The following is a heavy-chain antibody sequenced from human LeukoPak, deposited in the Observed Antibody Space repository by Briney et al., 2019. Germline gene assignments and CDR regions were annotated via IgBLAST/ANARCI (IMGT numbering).Heavy chain of an antibody. CDR3: ARDQVGELEPNLFDY. J-gene: IGHJ4*02. D-gene: IGHD1-1*01. Sequence: PGGSLRLSCAASGFTFSSYAMHWVRQAPGKGLEWVSSISSSSSYIYYADSVKGRFTISRDNAKNSLYLQMNSLRAEDTAVYYCARDQVGELEPNLFDYWGQGTLVTVSS. V-gene: IGHV3-21*01. CDR2: ISSSSSYI. CDR1: GFTFSSYA.